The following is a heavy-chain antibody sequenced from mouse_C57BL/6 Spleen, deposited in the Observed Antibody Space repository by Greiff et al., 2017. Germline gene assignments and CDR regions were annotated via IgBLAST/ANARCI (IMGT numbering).Heavy chain of an antibody. V-gene: IGHV1-69*01. CDR3: ARHPYYGSAMDY. CDR1: GYTFTSYW. Sequence: QVQLQQPGAELVMPGASVKLSCKASGYTFTSYWMHWVKQRPGQGLEWIGEIDPSDSYTNYNQKFKGKSTLTVDKSSSTAYMQLSSLTSEDSAVYYCARHPYYGSAMDYWGQGTSVTVSS. CDR2: IDPSDSYT. J-gene: IGHJ4*01. D-gene: IGHD1-1*01.